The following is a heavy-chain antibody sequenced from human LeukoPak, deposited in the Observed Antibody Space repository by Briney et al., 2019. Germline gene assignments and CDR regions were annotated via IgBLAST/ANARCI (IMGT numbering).Heavy chain of an antibody. CDR1: GYTFTGYY. CDR3: ARLSSAQLPPYYYYMDV. J-gene: IGHJ6*03. CDR2: INPNSGGT. V-gene: IGHV1-2*02. D-gene: IGHD2-2*01. Sequence: GASVKVSCKASGYTFTGYYMHWVRQAPGQGLEWMGWINPNSGGTNYAQKFQGRVTMTRDTSISTAYMELSRLRSDDTAVYYCARLSSAQLPPYYYYMDVWGKGTTVTISS.